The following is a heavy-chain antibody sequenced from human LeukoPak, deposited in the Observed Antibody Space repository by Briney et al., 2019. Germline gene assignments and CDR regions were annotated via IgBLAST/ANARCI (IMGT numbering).Heavy chain of an antibody. J-gene: IGHJ4*02. D-gene: IGHD3-16*01. V-gene: IGHV3-7*01. CDR2: RHDDGIVT. CDR3: ARGRGWVDH. Sequence: GGSLRLSCAASGFTFTAYAMSLFRQTPEKGLEWVANRHDDGIVTHYVDSVKGRFTISRDNARNSVNLQLNSVRVEDTALYYCARGRGWVDHWGQGTLVTVSS. CDR1: GFTFTAYA.